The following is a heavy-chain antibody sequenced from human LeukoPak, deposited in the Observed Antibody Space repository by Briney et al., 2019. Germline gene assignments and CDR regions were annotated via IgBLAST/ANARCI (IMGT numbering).Heavy chain of an antibody. CDR2: ISYDGSNK. J-gene: IGHJ4*02. CDR1: GFTFSSSG. D-gene: IGHD3-22*01. CDR3: AKDSYDRSGYYYYYFAY. V-gene: IGHV3-30*18. Sequence: PGGSLRLSCAASGFTFSSSGMHWVRQAPGKGLEWLAVISYDGSNKYYADSVKGRFTISRDNSKNTLYLQMNSLRAGDTAVYYCAKDSYDRSGYYYYYFAYWGQGTQVTVSS.